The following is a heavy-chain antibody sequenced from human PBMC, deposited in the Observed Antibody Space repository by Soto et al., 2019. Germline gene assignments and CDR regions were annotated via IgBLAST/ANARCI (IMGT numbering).Heavy chain of an antibody. D-gene: IGHD4-17*01. CDR1: GLTVAKNY. Sequence: GGSLRLSCAGAGLTVAKNYMTWVRQAPGKGLEWVSAISGSGGGTYYADSVKGRFTISRDNFKSTLYLEMNTLRAEDTAVYYCAKDGGYGDYLYWGQGTLVTVSS. V-gene: IGHV3-23*01. J-gene: IGHJ4*02. CDR3: AKDGGYGDYLY. CDR2: ISGSGGGT.